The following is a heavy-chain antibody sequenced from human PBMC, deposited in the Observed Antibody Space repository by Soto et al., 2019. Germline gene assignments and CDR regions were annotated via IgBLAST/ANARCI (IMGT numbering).Heavy chain of an antibody. CDR1: GGSISSSSYY. V-gene: IGHV4-39*01. J-gene: IGHJ4*02. D-gene: IGHD2-8*02. Sequence: PSETLSLTCTVSGGSISSSSYYWGWIRQPPGKGLEWIGSIYYSGSTYYNPSLKSRVTISVDTSKNQFSLKLSSVTAADTAVYYCARRSVVLPFDYWGQGTLVTVSS. CDR3: ARRSVVLPFDY. CDR2: IYYSGST.